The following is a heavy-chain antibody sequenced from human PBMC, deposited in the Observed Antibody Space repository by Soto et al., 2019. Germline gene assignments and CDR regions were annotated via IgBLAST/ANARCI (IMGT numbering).Heavy chain of an antibody. CDR1: GYNFANYG. V-gene: IGHV1-18*01. CDR3: ARDAAYNEFWGGVMELYSYNMDV. D-gene: IGHD3-3*01. Sequence: QVQLVQSEAEVKKPGASLKVSCRASGYNFANYGISWVRQAPGQGLEWMGWISAHNGDTKYAQKVQGRVTMTADTSTSTAYIEMWSLRADDTAAYYCARDAAYNEFWGGVMELYSYNMDVWGQGTTVTV. CDR2: ISAHNGDT. J-gene: IGHJ6*02.